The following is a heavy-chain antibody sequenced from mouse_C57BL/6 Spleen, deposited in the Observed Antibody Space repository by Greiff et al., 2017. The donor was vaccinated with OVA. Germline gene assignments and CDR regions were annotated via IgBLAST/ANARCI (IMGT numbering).Heavy chain of an antibody. D-gene: IGHD1-1*01. J-gene: IGHJ2*01. Sequence: EVKLMESGPGLVKPSQSLSLTCSVTGYSITSGYYWNWIRQFPGNKLEWMGYISYDGSNNYNPSLKNRISITRDTSKNQFFLKLNSVTTEDTATYYCARDRVITTRGYFDYWGQGTTLTVSS. CDR2: ISYDGSN. CDR3: ARDRVITTRGYFDY. V-gene: IGHV3-6*01. CDR1: GYSITSGYY.